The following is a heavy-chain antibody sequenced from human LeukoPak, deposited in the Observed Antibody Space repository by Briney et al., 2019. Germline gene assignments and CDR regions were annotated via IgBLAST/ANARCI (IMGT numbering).Heavy chain of an antibody. D-gene: IGHD3-10*01. J-gene: IGHJ4*02. CDR2: INHSGST. V-gene: IGHV4-34*01. CDR3: ARGSGRYGSDY. CDR1: GGSFSGYY. Sequence: SETLSLTCAVYGGSFSGYYWSWTRQPPGKGLQWIGEINHSGSTNYNPSLNSRVTISVDTSKNQFSLKLSSVTAADTAVYYCARGSGRYGSDYWGQGTLVTVSS.